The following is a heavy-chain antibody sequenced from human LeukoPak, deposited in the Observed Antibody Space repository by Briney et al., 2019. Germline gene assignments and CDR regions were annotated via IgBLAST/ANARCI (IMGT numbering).Heavy chain of an antibody. V-gene: IGHV1-18*01. CDR3: ARTFYDFWSGFSNYDSFHI. D-gene: IGHD3-3*01. CDR1: GYTFTNYG. Sequence: ASVKVSCKASGYTFTNYGIIWVRQAPGRGLEWMGWNSAYNDNTNYAQKFRGRVTMTTDASTNTAYMELRSLTSDDTAVYYCARTFYDFWSGFSNYDSFHIWGQGTLVTVSS. CDR2: NSAYNDNT. J-gene: IGHJ3*02.